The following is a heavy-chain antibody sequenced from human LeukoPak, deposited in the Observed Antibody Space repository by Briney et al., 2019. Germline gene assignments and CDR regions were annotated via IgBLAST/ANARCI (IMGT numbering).Heavy chain of an antibody. V-gene: IGHV3-21*01. CDR3: AAGRGWSGYPYYMDV. D-gene: IGHD3-3*01. Sequence: GGSLRLSCAASGFTFSSYSMNWVRQSPGKGLEWVSSISSSSSDIHYADSVKGRFTISRDNAKNSLYLQMSSLRPEDTAVYYCAAGRGWSGYPYYMDVWGKGTTVTVSS. CDR2: ISSSSSDI. J-gene: IGHJ6*03. CDR1: GFTFSSYS.